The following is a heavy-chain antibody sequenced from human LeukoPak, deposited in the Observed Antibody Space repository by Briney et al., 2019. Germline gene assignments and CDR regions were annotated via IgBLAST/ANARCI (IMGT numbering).Heavy chain of an antibody. CDR1: GGTFSSYA. D-gene: IGHD2-15*01. CDR2: IIPIFGTA. Sequence: SVKVSCKASGGTFSSYAISWVRQAPGQGLEWMGGIIPIFGTANYAQKFQGRVTITADESTSTAYMELSSLRSEDTAVYYCARRYCSGGSCYSGSDFDYWGQGTLVTVSS. V-gene: IGHV1-69*13. J-gene: IGHJ4*02. CDR3: ARRYCSGGSCYSGSDFDY.